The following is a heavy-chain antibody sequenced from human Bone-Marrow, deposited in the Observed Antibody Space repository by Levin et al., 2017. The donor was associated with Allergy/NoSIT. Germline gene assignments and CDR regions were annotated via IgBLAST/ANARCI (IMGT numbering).Heavy chain of an antibody. Sequence: ASVKVSCKASGYTFTSYGISWVRQAPGQGLEWMGWISAYNGNTNYAQKLQGRVTMTTDTSTSTAYMELRSLRSDDTAVYYCARVHIVVVTAIRAYNWFDPWGQGTLVTVSS. D-gene: IGHD2-21*02. CDR2: ISAYNGNT. J-gene: IGHJ5*02. CDR1: GYTFTSYG. CDR3: ARVHIVVVTAIRAYNWFDP. V-gene: IGHV1-18*01.